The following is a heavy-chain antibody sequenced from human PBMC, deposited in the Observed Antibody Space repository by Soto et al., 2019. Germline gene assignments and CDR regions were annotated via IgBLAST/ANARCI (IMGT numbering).Heavy chain of an antibody. CDR1: GFSLSTTGMG. CDR3: VHRRSKGDFDL. CDR2: LYWDDDI. V-gene: IGHV2-5*02. Sequence: QITLKESGPTLVKPTQTLTLTCTFSGFSLSTTGMGVGWIRQPLGKALEWLALLYWDDDIHYSPSLKSRLTXPXXNSKNQVVPTTTNMDPVDTATYYCVHRRSKGDFDLWGQGTLVTVSS. J-gene: IGHJ5*02. D-gene: IGHD3-10*01.